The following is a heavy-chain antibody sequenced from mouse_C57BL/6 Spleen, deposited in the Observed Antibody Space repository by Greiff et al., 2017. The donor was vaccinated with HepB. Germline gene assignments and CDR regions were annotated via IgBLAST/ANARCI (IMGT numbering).Heavy chain of an antibody. CDR1: GYTFTDYY. V-gene: IGHV1-26*01. D-gene: IGHD1-1*01. CDR2: INPNNGGT. Sequence: EVQLQQSGPELVKPGASVKISCKASGYTFTDYYMNWVKQSHGKSLEWIGDINPNNGGTSYNQKFKGKATLTVDKSSSTAYMELRSLTSEDSAVYYCARGGFITTGEYFDVWGTGTTVTVSS. CDR3: ARGGFITTGEYFDV. J-gene: IGHJ1*03.